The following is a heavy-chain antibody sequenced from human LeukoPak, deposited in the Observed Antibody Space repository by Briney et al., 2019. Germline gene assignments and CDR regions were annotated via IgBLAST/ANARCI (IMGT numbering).Heavy chain of an antibody. Sequence: GGSLRLSCAASGFTLSGSAMHWVRQASGKGLEWVGRIRSKANSYATAYAASVKGRFTISRDDSKNTAYLQMNSLKTEDTAVYYCTRHGSGSGYDYYYYYGMDVWGQGTTVTVSS. D-gene: IGHD3-22*01. J-gene: IGHJ6*02. CDR3: TRHGSGSGYDYYYYYGMDV. CDR2: IRSKANSYAT. V-gene: IGHV3-73*01. CDR1: GFTLSGSA.